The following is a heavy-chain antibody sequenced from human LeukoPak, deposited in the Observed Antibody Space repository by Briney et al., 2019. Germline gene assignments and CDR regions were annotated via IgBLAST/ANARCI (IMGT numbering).Heavy chain of an antibody. CDR1: GFTFSSYG. CDR2: IWYDGSNK. Sequence: GGSLRLSCAASGFTFSSYGMHWVRQAPGKGLEWVAVIWYDGSNKYYADSVKGRFTISRDNSKNTLYLQMNSLRAEDTAVNYCAREYSGLDPWGQGTLVTVSS. CDR3: AREYSGLDP. D-gene: IGHD2-15*01. J-gene: IGHJ5*02. V-gene: IGHV3-33*01.